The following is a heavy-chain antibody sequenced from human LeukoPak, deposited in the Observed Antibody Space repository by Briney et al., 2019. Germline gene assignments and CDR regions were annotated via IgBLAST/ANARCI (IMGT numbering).Heavy chain of an antibody. V-gene: IGHV1-18*01. CDR2: ISAYNGST. CDR1: GYPFDNFG. CDR3: ARDRVGGDLTGVSLY. J-gene: IGHJ4*01. D-gene: IGHD4-17*01. Sequence: ASVKVSCKASGYPFDNFGLTWVRQAPGQGLEWMGWISAYNGSTHYAQKFRGRLTLTTETSTSTAYLELRSLKSDDTAVYYCARDRVGGDLTGVSLYWGQGTLVTVSS.